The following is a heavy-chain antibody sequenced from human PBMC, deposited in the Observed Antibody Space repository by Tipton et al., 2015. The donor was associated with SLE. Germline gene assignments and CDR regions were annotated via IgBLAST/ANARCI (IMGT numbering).Heavy chain of an antibody. CDR3: ARHGYASWSGYYHHVFDI. V-gene: IGHV4-59*08. D-gene: IGHD3/OR15-3a*01. CDR2: IDQFGSA. CDR1: GGSITGYY. J-gene: IGHJ3*02. Sequence: GLVKPSETLSLTCIVSGGSITGYYWSWIRQPPGKRLEWIGYIDQFGSANYNPSLQSRVTISVGRSKTQFSLKLRSVSAADSAMYYCARHGYASWSGYYHHVFDIWGQGTMVTVSS.